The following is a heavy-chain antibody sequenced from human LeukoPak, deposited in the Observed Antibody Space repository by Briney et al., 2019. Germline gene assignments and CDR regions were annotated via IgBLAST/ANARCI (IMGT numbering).Heavy chain of an antibody. CDR2: INPHSGGT. CDR3: ARDGYDYAGGSVY. V-gene: IGHV1-2*02. D-gene: IGHD4/OR15-4a*01. J-gene: IGHJ4*02. Sequence: ASVKVSCKASGYTFSVYYVHWVRQAPGQGLEWMGWINPHSGGTNYAQKFQGRVTMIRDTSISTAYMELSTLRSDDTAVYYCARDGYDYAGGSVYWGQGTLVTVSS. CDR1: GYTFSVYY.